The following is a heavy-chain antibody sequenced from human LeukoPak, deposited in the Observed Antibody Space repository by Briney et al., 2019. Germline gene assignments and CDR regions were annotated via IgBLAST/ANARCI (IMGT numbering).Heavy chain of an antibody. CDR3: AKDGRGYCSGGSCYLEYFQH. V-gene: IGHV3-30*18. CDR2: ISYDGSNK. J-gene: IGHJ1*01. Sequence: PGGSLRLSCAASGFTFSSYGMPWVRQAPGKGLEWVAVISYDGSNKYYADSVKGRFTISRDNSKNTLYLQMNSLRAEDTAVYYCAKDGRGYCSGGSCYLEYFQHWGQGTLVTVSS. CDR1: GFTFSSYG. D-gene: IGHD2-15*01.